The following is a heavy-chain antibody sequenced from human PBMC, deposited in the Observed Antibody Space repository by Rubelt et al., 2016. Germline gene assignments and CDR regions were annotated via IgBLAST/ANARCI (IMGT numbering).Heavy chain of an antibody. CDR2: INHSGST. V-gene: IGHV4-34*01. J-gene: IGHJ4*02. CDR3: ARTQDPLGLTYYFDY. D-gene: IGHD6-19*01. Sequence: GLEWIGEINHSGSTNYNPSLKSRVTISVDTSKNQFSLKLSSVTAADTAVYYCARTQDPLGLTYYFDYWGQGTLVTVSS.